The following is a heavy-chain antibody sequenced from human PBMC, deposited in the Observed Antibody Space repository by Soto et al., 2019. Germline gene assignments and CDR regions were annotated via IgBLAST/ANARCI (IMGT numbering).Heavy chain of an antibody. Sequence: QITLKESGPTLVKPTQTLTLTCTFSGFSLSTNGVGVGWIRQPPGKALEWLALVYWDDDKRYNPSLRSRLTITTDTYKNRVVLAVTSMDPVDTATYYCARRNAFGSGTYYNWFDPWGQGTLVTVSS. CDR3: ARRNAFGSGTYYNWFDP. CDR2: VYWDDDK. J-gene: IGHJ5*02. CDR1: GFSLSTNGVG. D-gene: IGHD3-10*01. V-gene: IGHV2-5*02.